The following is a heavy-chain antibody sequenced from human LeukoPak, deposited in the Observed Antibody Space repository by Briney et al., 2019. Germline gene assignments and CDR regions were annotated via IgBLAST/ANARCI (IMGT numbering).Heavy chain of an antibody. Sequence: GGSLRLSCAASGFTFSSYEMNWVRQAPGKGLEWVANINQDGSEKHYLGSVKGRFTISRDNAKNSVYLQMNSLSAEDTAVYYCAKGYDPGGGQGTLVTVSS. J-gene: IGHJ4*02. D-gene: IGHD3-3*01. CDR2: INQDGSEK. V-gene: IGHV3-7*01. CDR3: AKGYDPG. CDR1: GFTFSSYE.